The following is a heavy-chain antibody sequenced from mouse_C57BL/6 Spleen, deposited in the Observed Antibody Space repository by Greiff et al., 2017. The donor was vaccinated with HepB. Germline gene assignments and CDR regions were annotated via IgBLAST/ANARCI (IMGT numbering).Heavy chain of an antibody. CDR1: GYTFTDYY. CDR3: ASDWENY. CDR2: INPNNGGT. V-gene: IGHV1-26*01. J-gene: IGHJ2*01. D-gene: IGHD4-1*01. Sequence: VQLQQSGPELVKPGASVKISCKASGYTFTDYYMNWVKQSHGKSLEWIGDINPNNGGTSYNQKFKGKATLTVDKSSSTAYMELRSLTSEDSAVYYCASDWENYWGQGTTLTVSS.